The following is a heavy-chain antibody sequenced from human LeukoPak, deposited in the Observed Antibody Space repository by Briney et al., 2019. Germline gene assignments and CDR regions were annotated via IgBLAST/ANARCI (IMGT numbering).Heavy chain of an antibody. CDR3: ARVRNSMATTFDY. V-gene: IGHV4-34*01. CDR2: INHSGST. J-gene: IGHJ4*02. CDR1: GGSFSGYY. Sequence: SETLSLTCAVYGGSFSGYYWSWIRQPPGKGLEWIGEINHSGSTNYNPSLKSRVTISEDTSKNQFSLKLSSVTAADTAVYYCARVRNSMATTFDYWGQGTLVTVSS. D-gene: IGHD5-24*01.